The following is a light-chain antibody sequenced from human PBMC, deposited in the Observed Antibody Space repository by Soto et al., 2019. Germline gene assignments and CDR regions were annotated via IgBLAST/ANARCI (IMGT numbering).Light chain of an antibody. V-gene: IGKV1-5*03. CDR3: LQYQSYWT. Sequence: DIQMTQSPSTLSASVGDRVSITCRASQSISRQLAWYQQKPGKAPNLLIYQASNLETGVPSRFTGSGSGTAFTLTISSLQPADLATYYCLQYQSYWTFGEGTKVEVK. CDR1: QSISRQ. CDR2: QAS. J-gene: IGKJ1*01.